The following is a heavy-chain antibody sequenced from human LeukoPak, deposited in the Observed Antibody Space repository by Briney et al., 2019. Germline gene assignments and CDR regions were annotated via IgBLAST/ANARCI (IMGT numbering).Heavy chain of an antibody. J-gene: IGHJ4*02. V-gene: IGHV4-59*01. CDR1: GDSISSYY. D-gene: IGHD6-19*01. CDR2: IHYSGNN. CDR3: TRNLGGVSGHFNF. Sequence: PSETLSLTCTVSGDSISSYYWSWIRQPPGKGLEGIGYIHYSGNNNSNPSLKSRVTMSVDTSKYQFSLKLSSLTAADTAIYFCTRNLGGVSGHFNFWGQGTLVTVSS.